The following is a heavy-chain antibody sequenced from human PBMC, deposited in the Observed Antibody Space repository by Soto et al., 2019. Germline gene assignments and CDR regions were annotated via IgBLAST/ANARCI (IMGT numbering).Heavy chain of an antibody. CDR3: ARWWDGPDRNWFDP. CDR1: SAPVSSTTYT. D-gene: IGHD2-15*01. V-gene: IGHV4-61*01. Sequence: PSETLSLTCTVSSAPVSSTTYTWSWIRQPPGKGLEWIGYIYYSGSTNYNPSLKSRVTISVDTSKNQFSLKLSSVTAADTAVYYCARWWDGPDRNWFDPWGQGTLVTVSS. J-gene: IGHJ5*02. CDR2: IYYSGST.